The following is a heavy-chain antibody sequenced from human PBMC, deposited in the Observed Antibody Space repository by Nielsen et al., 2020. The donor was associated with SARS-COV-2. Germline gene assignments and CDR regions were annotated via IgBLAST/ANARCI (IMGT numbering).Heavy chain of an antibody. D-gene: IGHD3-3*01. Sequence: GGSLRLSCAASGFRFTSYSMNWVRQAPGKGLEWVASITMSGAYMYYADSVRGRFTISRDNAKNSLYLQMNSLRAEDTAVYYCARDSRFLEWLLSTYYYYMDVWGKGTTVTVSS. CDR2: ITMSGAYM. J-gene: IGHJ6*03. V-gene: IGHV3-21*01. CDR1: GFRFTSYS. CDR3: ARDSRFLEWLLSTYYYYMDV.